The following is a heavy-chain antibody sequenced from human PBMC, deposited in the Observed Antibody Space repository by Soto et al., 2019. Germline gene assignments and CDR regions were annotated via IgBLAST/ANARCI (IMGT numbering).Heavy chain of an antibody. CDR3: AKDHLTGNGIYDAFDI. Sequence: EVQLVESGGGLVKPGGSLRLSCAASGFTFSSYAMTWVRQAPGKGLECVSTISNTGGSTYYADSVKGRFTISRDNSKNMLFLQVNSLRADDTALYYCAKDHLTGNGIYDAFDIWGQGTMVTVSS. V-gene: IGHV3-23*04. CDR2: ISNTGGST. CDR1: GFTFSSYA. D-gene: IGHD3-9*01. J-gene: IGHJ3*02.